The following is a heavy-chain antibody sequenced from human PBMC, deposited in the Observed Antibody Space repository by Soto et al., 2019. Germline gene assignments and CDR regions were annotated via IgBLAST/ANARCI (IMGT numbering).Heavy chain of an antibody. J-gene: IGHJ6*02. CDR2: IYNSGST. Sequence: SETLSLTCTVPGGSISSGDYYWSWIRQHPGKGLEWIGHIYNSGSTYFNPSLKSRVTISVDTSKNQFSLKLNSVTAAGTALYYCARVSYSSYPRCYYSGMDVWGQGTTVTVPS. CDR3: ARVSYSSYPRCYYSGMDV. D-gene: IGHD6-6*01. V-gene: IGHV4-31*03. CDR1: GGSISSGDYY.